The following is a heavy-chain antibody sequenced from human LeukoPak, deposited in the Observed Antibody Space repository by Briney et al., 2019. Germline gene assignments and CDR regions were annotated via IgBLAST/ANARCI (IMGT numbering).Heavy chain of an antibody. CDR2: ISAYNGNT. D-gene: IGHD3-10*01. Sequence: ASVKVSCKASGYTFTSYGISWVRQAPGQGLEWMGWISAYNGNTNYAQKLQGRVTMTTDTSTSTAYMELRSLRSDDTAVYYCARVSSPRLLWFGESPPWGLEYYYYYYMDVWGKGTTVTVSS. CDR1: GYTFTSYG. J-gene: IGHJ6*03. CDR3: ARVSSPRLLWFGESPPWGLEYYYYYYMDV. V-gene: IGHV1-18*01.